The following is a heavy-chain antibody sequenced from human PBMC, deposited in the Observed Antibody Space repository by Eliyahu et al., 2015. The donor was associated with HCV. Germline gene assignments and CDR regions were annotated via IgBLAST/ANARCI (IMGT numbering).Heavy chain of an antibody. CDR1: GFXFDDYA. CDR3: AKASIPESLPAPFDP. V-gene: IGHV3-9*01. CDR2: ISWNTGSI. Sequence: EVQLVESGGGLVQXGXSLXLXCAASGFXFDDYAMHWXRQAPGKGLEWVSSISWNTGSIDYADSVKGRFTISRDNAKKSLYLQMNSLRAEDTALYYCAKASIPESLPAPFDPWGQGTLVTVSS. D-gene: IGHD2-2*01. J-gene: IGHJ5*02.